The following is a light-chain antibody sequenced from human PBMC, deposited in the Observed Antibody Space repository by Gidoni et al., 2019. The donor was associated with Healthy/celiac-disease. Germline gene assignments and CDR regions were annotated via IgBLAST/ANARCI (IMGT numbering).Light chain of an antibody. V-gene: IGKV3-20*01. J-gene: IGKJ4*01. CDR2: GAS. CDR1: QSVSSSY. CDR3: QQYGSSL. Sequence: EIVLTQSPGTLSLSPGERATLSCRASQSVSSSYLAWYQQKPGQAPRLLIYGASSRATGIPDRFSGSGSGTDFTLTISRLEPEDFAVYYGQQYGSSLFGGGTKVEIK.